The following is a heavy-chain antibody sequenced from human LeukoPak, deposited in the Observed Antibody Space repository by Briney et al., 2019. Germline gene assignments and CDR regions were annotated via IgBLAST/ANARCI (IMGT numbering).Heavy chain of an antibody. J-gene: IGHJ6*03. Sequence: SETLSLTCTVSGGSISSSSYYWGWIRQPPGKGLEWIGSIYHSGSTYYNPSLKSRVTISVDTSKNQFSLKLSSVTAADTAVYYCARDPGDLDYYYYMDVWGQGTMVTVSS. V-gene: IGHV4-39*07. D-gene: IGHD3-16*01. CDR3: ARDPGDLDYYYYMDV. CDR2: IYHSGST. CDR1: GGSISSSSYY.